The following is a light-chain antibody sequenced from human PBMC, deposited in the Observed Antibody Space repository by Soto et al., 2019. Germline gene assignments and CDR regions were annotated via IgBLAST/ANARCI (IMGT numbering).Light chain of an antibody. V-gene: IGLV1-40*01. CDR1: SSNIGAGFD. Sequence: QSVLTQPPSVSGAPGQRVTLSCTGSSSNIGAGFDVHWYQQLPGTAPKLLIYRNNNRPSGVPDRFSGSKSGTSASLAITGLQAEDEADYYCQSFDSSQGGFWVFGGGTKLTVL. CDR2: RNN. J-gene: IGLJ3*02. CDR3: QSFDSSQGGFWV.